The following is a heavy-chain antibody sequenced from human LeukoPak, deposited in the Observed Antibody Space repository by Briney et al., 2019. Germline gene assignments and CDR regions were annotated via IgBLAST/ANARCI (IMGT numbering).Heavy chain of an antibody. V-gene: IGHV3-30*18. Sequence: RGSLRLSCAASGFTFSSYGMHWVRQAPGKGLEWVAVISYDGSNKYYADSVKGRFTISRDNSKNTLYLQMNSLRAEDTAVYYCAKDHHAGVRYFDWLFPYPLGYWGQGTLVTVSS. CDR2: ISYDGSNK. D-gene: IGHD3-9*01. J-gene: IGHJ4*02. CDR3: AKDHHAGVRYFDWLFPYPLGY. CDR1: GFTFSSYG.